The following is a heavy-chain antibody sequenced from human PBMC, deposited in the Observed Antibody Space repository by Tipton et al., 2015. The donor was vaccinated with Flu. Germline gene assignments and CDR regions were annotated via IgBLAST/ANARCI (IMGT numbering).Heavy chain of an antibody. D-gene: IGHD2-8*02. Sequence: SLRLSCAASGFTFSSYWMSWVRQAPGKGLEWVANIKQDGNEKNYVDSVKGRFTISRDNAKHSLYLQMNSLRVEDTAVYYCVRGWVLAGDYWGKGTLVTVPS. CDR2: IKQDGNEK. CDR1: GFTFSSYW. J-gene: IGHJ4*02. V-gene: IGHV3-7*01. CDR3: VRGWVLAGDY.